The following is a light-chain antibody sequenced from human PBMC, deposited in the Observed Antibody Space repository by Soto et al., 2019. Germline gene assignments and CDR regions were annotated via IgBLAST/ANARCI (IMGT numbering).Light chain of an antibody. CDR1: QTISSW. CDR3: QHYNSYSEA. V-gene: IGKV1-5*03. J-gene: IGKJ1*01. CDR2: KAS. Sequence: IQMTQYPSSLSASVGARVTITFRASQTISSWLAWYQQKPGKAPKPLIYKASTLKSGVPSRFSGSGSGTEFTLTISSLQPDDFATYYCQHYNSYSEAFGQGTKVDIK.